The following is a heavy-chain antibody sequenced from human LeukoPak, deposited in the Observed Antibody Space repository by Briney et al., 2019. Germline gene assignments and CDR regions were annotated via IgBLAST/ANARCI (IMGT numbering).Heavy chain of an antibody. Sequence: SETLSLTCTVSGDSISSNNYYWSWIRQPAGKGLEWIGRIYTSGTTKYNPSLNSRVTISVDTSKNQFSLKLSSVTAADTAVYYCARGSLVLRYFDWSDPYYFEYWGQGTLVTVSS. CDR2: IYTSGTT. V-gene: IGHV4-61*02. J-gene: IGHJ4*02. CDR1: GDSISSNNYY. CDR3: ARGSLVLRYFDWSDPYYFEY. D-gene: IGHD3-9*01.